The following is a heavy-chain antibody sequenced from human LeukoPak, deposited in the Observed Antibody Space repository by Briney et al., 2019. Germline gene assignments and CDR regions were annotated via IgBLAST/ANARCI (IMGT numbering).Heavy chain of an antibody. CDR2: INSDGSST. CDR3: VREDPASFDY. CDR1: GFTFSSYW. Sequence: PGGSLRLSCAASGFTFSSYWMHWVRQAPGKGLVWVSRINSDGSSTSYADSVKGRVTISRDNAKNTLYLQVSSLRAEDTAVYYCVREDPASFDYWGQGTLVTVSS. V-gene: IGHV3-74*01. J-gene: IGHJ4*02.